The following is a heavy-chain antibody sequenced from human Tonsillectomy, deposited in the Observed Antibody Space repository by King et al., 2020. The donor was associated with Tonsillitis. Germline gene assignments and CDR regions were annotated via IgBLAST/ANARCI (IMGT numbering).Heavy chain of an antibody. CDR3: ARYRPGSSWSSIYYYYYGMDV. CDR2: ISYDGSNK. D-gene: IGHD6-13*01. Sequence: VQLVESGGGVVQPGRSLRLSCAASGFTFSSYAMHWVRQAPGKGLEWVAVISYDGSNKYYADSVKGRFTISRDNSKNTLYLQMNSLRAEDTAVYYCARYRPGSSWSSIYYYYYGMDVWGQGTTVTVSS. V-gene: IGHV3-30-3*01. J-gene: IGHJ6*02. CDR1: GFTFSSYA.